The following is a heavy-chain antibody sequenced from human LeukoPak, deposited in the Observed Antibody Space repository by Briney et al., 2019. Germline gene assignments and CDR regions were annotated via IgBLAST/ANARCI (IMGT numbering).Heavy chain of an antibody. Sequence: GGSLRLSCAASRFTFSSYAMNWVRQAPGKGLEWVANIKQDGSKKSYVDSVKGRFTISRDNAKNSLYLQMNSLRAEDTAIYYCTRVGYIDEGIDYWGQGTLVTVSS. V-gene: IGHV3-7*04. CDR2: IKQDGSKK. J-gene: IGHJ4*02. D-gene: IGHD5-24*01. CDR3: TRVGYIDEGIDY. CDR1: RFTFSSYA.